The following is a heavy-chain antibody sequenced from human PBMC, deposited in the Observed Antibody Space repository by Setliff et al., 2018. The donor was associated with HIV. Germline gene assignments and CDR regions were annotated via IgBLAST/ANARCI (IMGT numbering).Heavy chain of an antibody. CDR2: INIDSGHT. CDR3: ARDHMSVGAWVGATSRGLFQH. V-gene: IGHV1-18*01. Sequence: ASVKVSCKASGYSFTAYGISWVRQAPGQGFEWMGWINIDSGHTNFAQKFQDRVTVTTDTSTNTTYMELSSLRSEDTAVYYCARDHMSVGAWVGATSRGLFQHWGQGTLVTVSS. D-gene: IGHD1-26*01. J-gene: IGHJ1*01. CDR1: GYSFTAYG.